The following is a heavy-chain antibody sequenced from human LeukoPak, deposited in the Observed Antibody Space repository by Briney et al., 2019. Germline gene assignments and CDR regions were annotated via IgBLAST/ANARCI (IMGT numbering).Heavy chain of an antibody. CDR3: ASGSSLDGSSGWPTHHY. CDR1: GYTFTGCY. D-gene: IGHD6-19*01. V-gene: IGHV1-2*02. Sequence: GASVKVSCKASGYTFTGCYMHWVRQAPGQGLEWMGWMNPNSGGTHYAQKFQGRVTMTRDTSISTAYMELSSLRSDDTAVYYCASGSSLDGSSGWPTHHYWGQGTLVTVSS. CDR2: MNPNSGGT. J-gene: IGHJ4*02.